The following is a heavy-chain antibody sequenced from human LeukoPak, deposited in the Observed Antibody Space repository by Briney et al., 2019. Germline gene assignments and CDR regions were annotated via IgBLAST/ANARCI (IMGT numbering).Heavy chain of an antibody. Sequence: SETLSLTCAVYGVSFSGYYWSWIRQPPGKGLEWIGEINHRGSTNYNPSLKSRVTISVDTSKNQFSLKLSPVTAADTAVYYCARAPGFGVAYWFDPWGQGTLVTVSS. D-gene: IGHD3-10*01. CDR2: INHRGST. CDR3: ARAPGFGVAYWFDP. V-gene: IGHV4-34*01. J-gene: IGHJ5*02. CDR1: GVSFSGYY.